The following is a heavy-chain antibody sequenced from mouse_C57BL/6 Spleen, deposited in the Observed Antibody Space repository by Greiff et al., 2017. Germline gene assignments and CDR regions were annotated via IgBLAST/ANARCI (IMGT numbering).Heavy chain of an antibody. Sequence: VQLQQSGPELVKPGASVKISCKASGYTFTDYYMNWVKQTHGKSLEWIGDINPNNGGTSYTQKFKGKATLTVDKSSSTAYMELRSLTSEDSAVYYCARALYGYPFAYWGQGTLVTVSA. CDR1: GYTFTDYY. CDR2: INPNNGGT. J-gene: IGHJ3*01. CDR3: ARALYGYPFAY. V-gene: IGHV1-26*01. D-gene: IGHD2-2*01.